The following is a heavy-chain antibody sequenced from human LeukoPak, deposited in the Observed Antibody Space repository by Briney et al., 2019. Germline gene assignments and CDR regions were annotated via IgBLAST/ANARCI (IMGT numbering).Heavy chain of an antibody. Sequence: AGSLTLSCAASGFTLSSNVMSWVRQAHGRVLEWVSTISGSGGRTYYGDSVKGRFTISRDNSKNTLYLQMNSLRAEDTAAYCCATRGTTATKYFDQWGQGTLVTVSS. V-gene: IGHV3-23*01. CDR3: ATRGTTATKYFDQ. D-gene: IGHD1-1*01. CDR2: ISGSGGRT. CDR1: GFTLSSNV. J-gene: IGHJ4*02.